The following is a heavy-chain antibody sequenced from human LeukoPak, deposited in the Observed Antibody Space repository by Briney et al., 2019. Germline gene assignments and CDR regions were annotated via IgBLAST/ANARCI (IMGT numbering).Heavy chain of an antibody. CDR3: ARYGYCSSTSCYLLQYYFDY. J-gene: IGHJ4*02. CDR1: GGSISSSSYY. Sequence: PSETLSLTCTVSGGSISSSSYYWGWIRQPPGKGLEWIGYIYYSGSTNYNPSLKSRVTISVDTSKNQFSLKLSSVTAADTAVYYCARYGYCSSTSCYLLQYYFDYWGQGTLVTVSS. CDR2: IYYSGST. V-gene: IGHV4-61*05. D-gene: IGHD2-2*01.